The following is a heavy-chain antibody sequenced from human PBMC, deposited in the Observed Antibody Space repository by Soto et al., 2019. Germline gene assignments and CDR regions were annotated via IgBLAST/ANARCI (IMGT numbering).Heavy chain of an antibody. Sequence: EVRLVESGGGLVQPGGSLRLSCEASGFTFSSSNLNWVRQAPGKGLEWVSYISFSSGNIYYADSVKGRFTISRDNAKNSLYLKMNSLRDEDTAVYYCARAPGESGSYYGLFDYWGQGTLVTVSS. J-gene: IGHJ4*02. CDR1: GFTFSSSN. V-gene: IGHV3-48*02. CDR3: ARAPGESGSYYGLFDY. CDR2: ISFSSGNI. D-gene: IGHD1-26*01.